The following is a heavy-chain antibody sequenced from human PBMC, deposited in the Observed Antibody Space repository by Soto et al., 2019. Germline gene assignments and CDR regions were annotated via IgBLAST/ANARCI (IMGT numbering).Heavy chain of an antibody. D-gene: IGHD5-12*01. Sequence: SETLSLTCSVSAGSTSSGGYYWNWIRQPPGKGLEWIGYIYHSGGTYSSPSLRSRVTISVDTSKNQFSLKLSSVTAADTAVYYCARDRGGYGVYDYWGQGTLVTVSS. CDR2: IYHSGGT. CDR1: AGSTSSGGYY. V-gene: IGHV4-31*03. CDR3: ARDRGGYGVYDY. J-gene: IGHJ4*02.